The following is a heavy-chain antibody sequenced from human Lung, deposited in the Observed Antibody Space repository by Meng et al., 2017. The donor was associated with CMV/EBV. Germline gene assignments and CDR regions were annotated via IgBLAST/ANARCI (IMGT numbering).Heavy chain of an antibody. CDR1: GGSIGSGGYY. D-gene: IGHD5-24*01. Sequence: VRLQESGPGLVKPSQTLSLTCTVSGGSIGSGGYYWSWIRQHPGKGLEWIGYIYYTGSTFYNPSLKSRVTISVDTSKNQFSLKLIPATAADTAVYYCAREAGRDGYATPKFDYWGQGTLVTVFS. CDR2: IYYTGST. CDR3: AREAGRDGYATPKFDY. V-gene: IGHV4-31*03. J-gene: IGHJ4*02.